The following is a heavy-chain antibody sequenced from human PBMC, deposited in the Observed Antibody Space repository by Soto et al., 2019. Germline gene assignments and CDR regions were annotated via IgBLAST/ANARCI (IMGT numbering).Heavy chain of an antibody. Sequence: QVQLQESGPGLVKPSQTLSLTCTVSGGSISSGGYYWSWIRQHPGKGLEWIGYIYYSGSTYYNPSLQSRVTISVDTSKNQFSLKLSSVTAADTAVYYCAREYDFWSGYYQTDDAFDIWGQGTMVTVSS. J-gene: IGHJ3*02. V-gene: IGHV4-31*03. CDR1: GGSISSGGYY. CDR3: AREYDFWSGYYQTDDAFDI. D-gene: IGHD3-3*01. CDR2: IYYSGST.